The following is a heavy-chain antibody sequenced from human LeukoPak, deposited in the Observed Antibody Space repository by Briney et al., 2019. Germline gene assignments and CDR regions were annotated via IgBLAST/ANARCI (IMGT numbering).Heavy chain of an antibody. J-gene: IGHJ4*02. D-gene: IGHD3-22*01. V-gene: IGHV4-59*08. CDR2: IYSNGDA. CDR3: ARFSMYYDSSVHYLDY. CDR1: GGSVNRYY. Sequence: SETLSLTCTVSGGSVNRYYWSWVRQPPGEGLEWIAYIYSNGDANYNSSLKTRATISIDTSKNQFSLRLNSVTAADTAVYSCARFSMYYDSSVHYLDYWGQGILVTVSS.